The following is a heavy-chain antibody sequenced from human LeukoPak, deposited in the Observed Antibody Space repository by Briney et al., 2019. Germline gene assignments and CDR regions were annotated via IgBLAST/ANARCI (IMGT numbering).Heavy chain of an antibody. Sequence: TSETLSLTCAVSGYSISSGYYWGWIRQPPGKGLEWIGSIYHSGSTYYNPSLKSRVTISVDTSKNQFSLKLSSVTAADTAVYYCARDIGEQQLNAFDIWGQGTMVTVSS. V-gene: IGHV4-38-2*02. J-gene: IGHJ3*02. CDR2: IYHSGST. CDR1: GYSISSGYY. CDR3: ARDIGEQQLNAFDI. D-gene: IGHD6-13*01.